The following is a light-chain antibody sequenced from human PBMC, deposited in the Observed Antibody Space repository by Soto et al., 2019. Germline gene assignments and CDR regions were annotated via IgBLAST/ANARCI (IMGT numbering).Light chain of an antibody. V-gene: IGLV2-14*01. J-gene: IGLJ1*01. CDR2: EVT. Sequence: QSALTQPASVSGSPGQSITISCSGTSSDVGAYNFVSWYQHHPGRAPQLIIYEVTVRPSGVSNRCSGSKSGNSASLTISGLQAEDEADYYCTSYTTTNTPYVFGSGTKVTVL. CDR1: SSDVGAYNF. CDR3: TSYTTTNTPYV.